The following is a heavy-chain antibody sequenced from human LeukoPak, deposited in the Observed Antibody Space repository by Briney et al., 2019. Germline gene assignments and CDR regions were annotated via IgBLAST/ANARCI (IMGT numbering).Heavy chain of an antibody. D-gene: IGHD5-18*01. J-gene: IGHJ4*02. CDR2: ISYDGSNK. V-gene: IGHV3-30-3*01. Sequence: GRSLRLSCAASGFTFSSYAMHWVRQAPGKGLGWVAVISYDGSNKYYAASVKGRFTISRDNSKNTLYLQMNSLRAEDTAVYYCARTVDTAMVTPYFDYWGQGTLVTVSS. CDR1: GFTFSSYA. CDR3: ARTVDTAMVTPYFDY.